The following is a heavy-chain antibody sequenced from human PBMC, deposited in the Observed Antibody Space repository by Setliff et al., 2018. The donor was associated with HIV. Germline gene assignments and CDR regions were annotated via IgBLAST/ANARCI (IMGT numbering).Heavy chain of an antibody. CDR2: IYHSGST. V-gene: IGHV4-38-2*01. CDR1: GYSINSGYY. D-gene: IGHD2-15*01. CDR3: ARHSFPFGGKGVDY. J-gene: IGHJ4*02. Sequence: PSETLSLTCAVSGYSINSGYYWGWIRQPPGKGLEWIGTIYHSGSTYYNPSLKSRVTISVDMSKNQFSLRLSSVTAAGPAVYYCARHSFPFGGKGVDYWGQGTLVTVSS.